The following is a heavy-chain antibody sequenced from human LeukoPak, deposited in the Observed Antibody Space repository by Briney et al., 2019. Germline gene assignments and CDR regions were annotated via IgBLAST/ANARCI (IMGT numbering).Heavy chain of an antibody. D-gene: IGHD2-2*01. CDR3: QPPTFDI. CDR2: IYSGGST. V-gene: IGHV3-66*01. CDR1: GFTVSSNY. J-gene: IGHJ3*02. Sequence: GGSLRLSCSASGFTVSSNYMSWVRQAPGKGLEWVSVIYSGGSTYYADSVKGRFTLSRDNSKNTLYLQMNSLRAEDTAVYYCQPPTFDIWGQGTMVTVSS.